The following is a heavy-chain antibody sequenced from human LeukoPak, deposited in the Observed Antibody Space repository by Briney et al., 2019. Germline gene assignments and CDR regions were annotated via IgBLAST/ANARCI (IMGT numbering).Heavy chain of an antibody. CDR3: ARVSKGPLYGDPTYYYYGMDV. J-gene: IGHJ6*02. CDR1: GYTFTSYA. V-gene: IGHV1-3*01. CDR2: INAGNGNT. Sequence: GASVKVSCKASGYTFTSYAMHWVRQAPGQRLEWMGWINAGNGNTKYSQKFQGRVTITRDTSASTAYMELSSLRSEDTAVYYCARVSKGPLYGDPTYYYYGMDVWGQGTTVTVSS. D-gene: IGHD4-17*01.